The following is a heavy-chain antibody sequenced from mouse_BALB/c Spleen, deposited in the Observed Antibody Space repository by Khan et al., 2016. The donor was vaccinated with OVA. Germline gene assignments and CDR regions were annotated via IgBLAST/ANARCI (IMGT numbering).Heavy chain of an antibody. CDR2: IWSDGHT. J-gene: IGHJ1*01. Sequence: VQLQESGPGLVAPSQSLSITCTISGFSLTSYGVHWVRQPPGKGLEWLVVIWSDGHTTYNSALKSRLSISKDNSKSQVFLKMNSLQTDDTAMYXCASYGYYGNHGPYFDFWGAGTTVTVSS. CDR1: GFSLTSYG. V-gene: IGHV2-6-1*01. CDR3: ASYGYYGNHGPYFDF. D-gene: IGHD2-1*01.